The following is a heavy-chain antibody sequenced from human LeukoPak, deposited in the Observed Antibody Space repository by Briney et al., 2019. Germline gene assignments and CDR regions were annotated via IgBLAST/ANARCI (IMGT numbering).Heavy chain of an antibody. CDR2: IWPDDSET. D-gene: IGHD4/OR15-4a*01. J-gene: IGHJ4*02. Sequence: GESLKISCEASGYIFTNYWIGWVRQMPGKGLEWMGIIWPDDSETRYSPFFQGQVTMSVDKSTNTAYLQWSTLKASDSGIYYCTRQPIDYGPDYWGQGTLVTVSS. CDR3: TRQPIDYGPDY. V-gene: IGHV5-51*01. CDR1: GYIFTNYW.